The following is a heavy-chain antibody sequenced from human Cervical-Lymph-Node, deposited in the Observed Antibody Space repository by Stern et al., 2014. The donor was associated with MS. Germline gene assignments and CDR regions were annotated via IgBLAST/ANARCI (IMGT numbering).Heavy chain of an antibody. CDR2: IWRDGSNE. J-gene: IGHJ5*01. D-gene: IGHD4-17*01. Sequence: VQLVESGGGVVQPGTSLRLSCAASGFTFSDYGMHWVRQAHGKGMEWVAVIWRDGSNENSADSVKGRFTISRDNSKNTLYLQMNSLRAEDTAVYYCARRYGGWFDSWGQGTQVTVSS. CDR1: GFTFSDYG. V-gene: IGHV3-33*01. CDR3: ARRYGGWFDS.